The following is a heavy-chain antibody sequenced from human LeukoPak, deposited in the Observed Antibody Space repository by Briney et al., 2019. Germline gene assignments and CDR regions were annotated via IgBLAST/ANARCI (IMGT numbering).Heavy chain of an antibody. J-gene: IGHJ4*02. CDR2: IYHSGST. CDR1: GYSISSGYY. D-gene: IGHD2-21*02. Sequence: PSETLSLTCTVSGYSISSGYYWGWIRQPPGKGLEWIGSIYHSGSTYYNPSLKSRVTISVDTSKNQFSLKLSSVTAADTAVYYCAREAVSACGGDCSASSGPDYWGQGTLVTVSS. CDR3: AREAVSACGGDCSASSGPDY. V-gene: IGHV4-38-2*02.